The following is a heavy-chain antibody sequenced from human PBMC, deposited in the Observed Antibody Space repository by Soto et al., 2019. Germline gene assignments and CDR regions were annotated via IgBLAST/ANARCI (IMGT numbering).Heavy chain of an antibody. CDR2: IVYDGSNK. Sequence: QVQLVESGGDVVQPGRSLRLSCAASGFTFSNYGMHWARQAPGKGLEWVAAIVYDGSNKYYADSVKGRFTIARDNSKDTLSLQMNRLRAEDTAVYYCAGGTYYSDYCGQGTLVTVSS. J-gene: IGHJ4*02. V-gene: IGHV3-33*01. D-gene: IGHD1-26*01. CDR1: GFTFSNYG. CDR3: AGGTYYSDY.